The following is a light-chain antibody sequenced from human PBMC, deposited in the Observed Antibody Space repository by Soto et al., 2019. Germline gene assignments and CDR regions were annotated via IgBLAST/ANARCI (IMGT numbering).Light chain of an antibody. Sequence: QSALTQPASVSGSPGQSITISCTGTSSDVGSYNLVSWYQQHPGKAPKLMIYEGIKRPSGVSNRFSGSKSGNTASLTISRLQAEDEADYYCCLYAGSSTVLFGGGTKLTVL. CDR1: SSDVGSYNL. V-gene: IGLV2-23*01. CDR3: CLYAGSSTVL. J-gene: IGLJ3*02. CDR2: EGI.